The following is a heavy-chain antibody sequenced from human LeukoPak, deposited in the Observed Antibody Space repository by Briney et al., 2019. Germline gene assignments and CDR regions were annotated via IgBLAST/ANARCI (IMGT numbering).Heavy chain of an antibody. D-gene: IGHD1-26*01. CDR3: ARVLFASYSQLDY. Sequence: PSETLSLTCTVSGDSISSADYYWSWIRQPPGKGLGWIGYIYYSGSTYYNPSLRSRLTISIDTSKKQFSLKLSSVTAADTAVYYCARVLFASYSQLDYWGQGALVAVSS. V-gene: IGHV4-30-4*01. CDR2: IYYSGST. CDR1: GDSISSADYY. J-gene: IGHJ4*02.